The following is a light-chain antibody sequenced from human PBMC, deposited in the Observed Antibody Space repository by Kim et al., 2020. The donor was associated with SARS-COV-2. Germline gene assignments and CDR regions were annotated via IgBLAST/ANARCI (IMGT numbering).Light chain of an antibody. CDR2: DAS. CDR1: QCVSSN. Sequence: CPGQMPALACRAIQCVSSNLAWYRQRPGQAPRLLIYDASSRASGIPARFIGSGSGTEFTLTIFRLQSEDFALYYCQQYSDWPPITFGQGTRLEIK. CDR3: QQYSDWPPIT. V-gene: IGKV3-15*01. J-gene: IGKJ5*01.